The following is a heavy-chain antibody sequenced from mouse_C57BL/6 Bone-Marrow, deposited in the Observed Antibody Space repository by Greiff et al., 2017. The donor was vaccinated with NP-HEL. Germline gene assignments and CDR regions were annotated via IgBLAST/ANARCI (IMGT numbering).Heavy chain of an antibody. CDR3: ARRGWSLRGAMDY. J-gene: IGHJ4*01. Sequence: EVQRVESGGGLVQPGGSLKLSCAASGFTFSDYYMYWVRQTPEKRLEWVAYISNGGGSTYYPDTVKGRFTISRDNAKNTLYLQMSRLKSEDTAMYYCARRGWSLRGAMDYWGQGTSVTVSS. CDR2: ISNGGGST. CDR1: GFTFSDYY. V-gene: IGHV5-12*01. D-gene: IGHD2-3*01.